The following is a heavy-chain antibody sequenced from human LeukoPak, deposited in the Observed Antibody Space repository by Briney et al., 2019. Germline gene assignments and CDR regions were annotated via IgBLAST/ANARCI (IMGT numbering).Heavy chain of an antibody. Sequence: ASMKVSCKASGYSFTSYYMNWVRQAPEQGLEWIGIINPIGGSTHYAQRFQGRLTMNRDTSTSTGYMELSSLRSEDTAVYYCARGELFFSAFDIWGQGTMVIVSS. CDR3: ARGELFFSAFDI. CDR1: GYSFTSYY. CDR2: INPIGGST. D-gene: IGHD1-7*01. V-gene: IGHV1-46*03. J-gene: IGHJ3*02.